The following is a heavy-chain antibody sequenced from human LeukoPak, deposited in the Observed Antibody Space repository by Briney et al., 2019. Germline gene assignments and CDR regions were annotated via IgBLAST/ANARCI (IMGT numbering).Heavy chain of an antibody. CDR2: IYCSGST. CDR3: ATLGEYYDSSGYYYN. CDR1: GGSISSSSYY. V-gene: IGHV4-39*07. Sequence: SETLSLTCTVSGGSISSSSYYWGWIRQPPGKGLEWIGSIYCSGSTYYNPSLKSRVTISEDTSKNQFSLKLTSVTAADTAVYYCATLGEYYDSSGYYYNWGQGTLVTVSS. D-gene: IGHD3-22*01. J-gene: IGHJ4*02.